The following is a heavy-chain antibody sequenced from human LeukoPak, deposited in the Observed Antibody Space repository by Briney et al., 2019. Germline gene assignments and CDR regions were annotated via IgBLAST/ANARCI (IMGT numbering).Heavy chain of an antibody. CDR3: ARDPYSSSWYGGLNWFDP. J-gene: IGHJ5*02. CDR2: ISPYNGNT. V-gene: IGHV1-18*01. D-gene: IGHD6-13*01. Sequence: GASVKVSCKVSGYTFTSYGINWVRQAPGQGLEWMGWISPYNGNTKYAQKLQGRVTMTRDTSISTAYMELSRLRSDDTAVYYCARDPYSSSWYGGLNWFDPWGQGTLVTVSS. CDR1: GYTFTSYG.